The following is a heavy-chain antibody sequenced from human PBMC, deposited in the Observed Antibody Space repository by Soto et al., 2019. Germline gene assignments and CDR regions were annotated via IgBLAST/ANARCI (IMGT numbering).Heavy chain of an antibody. V-gene: IGHV3-30*04. CDR1: GFMFSRYA. CDR2: ISKDGSVI. CDR3: VRSRSGALPDSFAY. J-gene: IGHJ4*02. D-gene: IGHD3-3*01. Sequence: QVQLVESGGGVVPPGRSLRLSCAASGFMFSRYAMHWVRQAPGKGLEWVAVISKDGSVIYYADSVKGRFTISRDKSKNMVYLQLNNLRDEDTAVFYCVRSRSGALPDSFAYWGQGTLVTVAS.